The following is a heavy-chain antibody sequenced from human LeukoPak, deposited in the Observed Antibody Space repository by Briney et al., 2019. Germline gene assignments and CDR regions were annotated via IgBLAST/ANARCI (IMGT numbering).Heavy chain of an antibody. CDR3: ARVSRDSSGWFPNFDF. CDR2: IHYSGIT. V-gene: IGHV4-59*01. CDR1: GGSISSYY. Sequence: SETLSLTCTVSGGSISSYYWSWIRQPPGKGLEWIGYIHYSGITNYNPSLRGRVTISVDTSKNQFYLKLSSVTAADTAVYYCARVSRDSSGWFPNFDFWGQGTLVTVSS. D-gene: IGHD6-19*01. J-gene: IGHJ4*02.